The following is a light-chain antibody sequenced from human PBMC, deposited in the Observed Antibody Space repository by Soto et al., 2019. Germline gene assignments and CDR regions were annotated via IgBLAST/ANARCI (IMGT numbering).Light chain of an antibody. CDR3: QQYGSSPT. CDR2: GAS. Sequence: EIVLTQSPGTLSLSPGERATLSCRARQSVSSSYLAWYQQKPGQAPRLLIYGASIRATGIPDRFSGSGSGTALTLTISRLEPEDFAVYYCQQYGSSPTFGQGTKVEIK. CDR1: QSVSSSY. V-gene: IGKV3-20*01. J-gene: IGKJ1*01.